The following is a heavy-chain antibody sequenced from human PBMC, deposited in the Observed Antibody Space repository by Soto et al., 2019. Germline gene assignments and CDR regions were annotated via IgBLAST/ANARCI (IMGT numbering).Heavy chain of an antibody. CDR2: IYYSGST. Sequence: SETLSLTCTVSGGSISSGGYYWSWIRQHPGKGLEWIGYIYYSGSTYYNPSLKSRVTISVDTSKNQFSLKLSSVTAADTAVYYCARAGYYYDSSGYYPLIFDYWGQGTLVTVSS. V-gene: IGHV4-31*03. J-gene: IGHJ4*02. CDR3: ARAGYYYDSSGYYPLIFDY. D-gene: IGHD3-22*01. CDR1: GGSISSGGYY.